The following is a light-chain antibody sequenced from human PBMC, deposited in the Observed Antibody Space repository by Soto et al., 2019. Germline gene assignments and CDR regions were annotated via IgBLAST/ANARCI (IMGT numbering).Light chain of an antibody. CDR1: RSVDIDY. CDR2: GTS. J-gene: IGKJ3*01. V-gene: IGKV3-20*01. Sequence: EIVLTQSPASLSLSPGDSATLSCRASRSVDIDYLAWYQQRPGQAPRLLIFGTSSRAPGIPDRFRGSGSGTDFTLTISRLEPEDFAVYYCQQYRNSPIFTFGPGTKVDIK. CDR3: QQYRNSPIFT.